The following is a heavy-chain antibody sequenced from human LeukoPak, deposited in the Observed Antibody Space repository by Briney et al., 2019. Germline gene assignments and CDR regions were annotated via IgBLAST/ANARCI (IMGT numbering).Heavy chain of an antibody. J-gene: IGHJ4*02. Sequence: ASVKVSCKASGYTFTSYDINWVRQATGQELEWMGWMNPNSGNTGYAQKFQGRVTITRNTSISTAYMELSSLGSEDTAVYYCARPLRGAARSYFDYWGQGTLVTVSS. CDR3: ARPLRGAARSYFDY. V-gene: IGHV1-8*03. D-gene: IGHD6-6*01. CDR1: GYTFTSYD. CDR2: MNPNSGNT.